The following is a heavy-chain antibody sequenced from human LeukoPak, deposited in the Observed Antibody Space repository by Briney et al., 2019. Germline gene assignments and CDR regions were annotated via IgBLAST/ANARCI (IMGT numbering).Heavy chain of an antibody. CDR2: ISYDGSNK. Sequence: PGRSLRLSCAASGFTFSSCAMHWVRQAPGKGLEWVAVISYDGSNKYYADSVKGRFTISRDNSKNTLYLQMNSLRAEDTAVYYCARDPTLYNWTHFDSWGQGTLVTVSS. J-gene: IGHJ4*02. CDR3: ARDPTLYNWTHFDS. CDR1: GFTFSSCA. D-gene: IGHD1-1*01. V-gene: IGHV3-30*04.